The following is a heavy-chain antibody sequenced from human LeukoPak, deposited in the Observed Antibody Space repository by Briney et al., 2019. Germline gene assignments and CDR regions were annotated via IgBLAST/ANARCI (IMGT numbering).Heavy chain of an antibody. J-gene: IGHJ4*02. CDR2: ISGSGIST. CDR1: GFTFGNYA. Sequence: GGSLRLSCAASGFTFGNYALTWVRQAPGKGLEWVSVISGSGISTHYADSVKGRFTISRDNSKNTLYLQMNSLRADDTAIYYCAKDRIRGDFDYWGQGTLVTVSS. D-gene: IGHD3-10*01. CDR3: AKDRIRGDFDY. V-gene: IGHV3-23*01.